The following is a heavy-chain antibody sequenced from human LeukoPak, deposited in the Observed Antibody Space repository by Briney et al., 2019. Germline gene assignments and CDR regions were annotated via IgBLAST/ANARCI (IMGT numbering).Heavy chain of an antibody. Sequence: GGSLRLSCAASGFTFSSYAMSWVRQAPGKGLEWVSAISGSGGSTYYADSVKGRFTISRDNSKTTLYLQMNSLRAEDTAVYYCAKDTWDIVVVPAAIRYWGQGTLVTVSS. CDR3: AKDTWDIVVVPAAIRY. D-gene: IGHD2-2*01. J-gene: IGHJ4*02. CDR1: GFTFSSYA. CDR2: ISGSGGST. V-gene: IGHV3-23*01.